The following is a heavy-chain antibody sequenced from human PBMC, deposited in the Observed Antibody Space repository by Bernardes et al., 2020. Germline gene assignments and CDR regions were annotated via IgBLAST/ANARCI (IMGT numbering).Heavy chain of an antibody. CDR1: GFTFSSYG. D-gene: IGHD6-19*01. CDR3: AKTDASSGWAFGY. J-gene: IGHJ4*02. V-gene: IGHV3-30*18. CDR2: ISYDGSNK. Sequence: GWSLRLSCAASGFTFSSYGMHWVRQAPGKGLVWVAVISYDGSNKYYADSVKGRFTISRDNSKNTLYLQMNSLRAEDTAVYYCAKTDASSGWAFGYWGQGTLVTVSS.